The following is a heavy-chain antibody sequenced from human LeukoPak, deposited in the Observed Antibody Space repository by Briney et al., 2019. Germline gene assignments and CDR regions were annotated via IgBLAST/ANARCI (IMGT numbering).Heavy chain of an antibody. Sequence: AGGSLRLSCEASGFTFDDYAMHWVRQVPGKGLEWVSSINWNSGSIDYADSVKGRFTISRDNAKNSLYLQMNSLRTEDTALYYCAKDLSSAITSALVLDVWGQGTTVIVSS. J-gene: IGHJ6*02. D-gene: IGHD3-22*01. CDR2: INWNSGSI. V-gene: IGHV3-9*01. CDR3: AKDLSSAITSALVLDV. CDR1: GFTFDDYA.